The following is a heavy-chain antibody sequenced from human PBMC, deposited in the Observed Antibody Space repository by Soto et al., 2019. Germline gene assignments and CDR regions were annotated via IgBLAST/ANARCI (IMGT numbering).Heavy chain of an antibody. D-gene: IGHD7-27*01. CDR3: AGGELGMVRTLDY. V-gene: IGHV4-30-4*01. CDR1: GGSISSGDYY. Sequence: SETLSLTCTVSGGSISSGDYYWSWIRQPPGKGLEWIGYIYYSGSTYYNPSLKSRVTISVDTSKNQFSLKLSSVTAADTAVYYCAGGELGMVRTLDYWGQGTLVTVSS. J-gene: IGHJ4*02. CDR2: IYYSGST.